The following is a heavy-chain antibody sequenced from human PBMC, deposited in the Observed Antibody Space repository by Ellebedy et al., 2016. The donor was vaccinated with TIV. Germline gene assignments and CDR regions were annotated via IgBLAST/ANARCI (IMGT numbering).Heavy chain of an antibody. Sequence: GESLKISCAASGFSFSSYAMSWVRQAPGQGLELVSCTSGRGDSTSYADSVKGRFTISRDNSKNTLYLQMSGLGAEDTAVYYCARDPPILIMLVVADYWGQGTLVTVSS. D-gene: IGHD3-22*01. V-gene: IGHV3-23*01. CDR1: GFSFSSYA. J-gene: IGHJ4*02. CDR3: ARDPPILIMLVVADY. CDR2: TSGRGDST.